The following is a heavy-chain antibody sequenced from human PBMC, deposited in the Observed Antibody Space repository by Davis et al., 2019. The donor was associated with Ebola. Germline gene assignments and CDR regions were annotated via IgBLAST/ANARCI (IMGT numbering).Heavy chain of an antibody. CDR2: INSGSTYI. Sequence: PGGSLRLSCAASGFTLSSYNMNWVRQTPGKRPEWVSSINSGSTYINYADSVRGRFTISRDNDNNSLFLQLTSLRGEDSALYFCARGPNGYDEETLSYYGLDVWGRGTTVSVSS. V-gene: IGHV3-21*04. D-gene: IGHD5-12*01. CDR3: ARGPNGYDEETLSYYGLDV. CDR1: GFTLSSYN. J-gene: IGHJ6*02.